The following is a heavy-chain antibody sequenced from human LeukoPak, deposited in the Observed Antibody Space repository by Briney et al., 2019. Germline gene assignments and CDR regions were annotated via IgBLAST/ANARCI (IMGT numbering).Heavy chain of an antibody. CDR1: GFTFITYG. V-gene: IGHV3-30*03. CDR2: ISYGDGRAK. CDR3: ARKAVTGSGPAHFDY. J-gene: IGHJ4*02. D-gene: IGHD6-19*01. Sequence: GGSLRLSCAASGFTFITYGIHWGRQAPGKGLEWVAVISYGDGRAKFYADSVKGRFTISRDNSKNTLYLQMNSLSAEDTAVYYCARKAVTGSGPAHFDYWGQGTLVTVSS.